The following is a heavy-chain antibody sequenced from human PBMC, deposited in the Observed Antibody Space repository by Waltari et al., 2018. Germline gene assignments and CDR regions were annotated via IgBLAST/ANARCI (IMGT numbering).Heavy chain of an antibody. Sequence: EVQLVESGGGLVQPGGSLRLACAASGFTFSSYWMHWVRKAPGKGLVRYSLINIDGGSTSYADSVKGRFTISRDNAKNTLYLQMNSLIADDTAVYYCARNGVPWVYYYGMDVWGQGTTVTVSS. V-gene: IGHV3-74*01. CDR3: ARNGVPWVYYYGMDV. CDR1: GFTFSSYW. CDR2: INIDGGST. D-gene: IGHD2-8*01. J-gene: IGHJ6*02.